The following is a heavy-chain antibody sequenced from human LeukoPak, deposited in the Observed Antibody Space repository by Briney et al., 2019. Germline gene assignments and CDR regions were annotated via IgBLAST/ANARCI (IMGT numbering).Heavy chain of an antibody. Sequence: SETLSLTCTVSGGSISSSSYYWGWIRQPPGKGLEWIGSIYYSGSTYYNPSLKSRVTISVDTSKNQFSLKLSSVTAADTAVYYCARSLDSSGYYGRRYYFDYWGQGTLVTVSS. J-gene: IGHJ4*02. CDR2: IYYSGST. CDR1: GGSISSSSYY. D-gene: IGHD3-22*01. V-gene: IGHV4-39*07. CDR3: ARSLDSSGYYGRRYYFDY.